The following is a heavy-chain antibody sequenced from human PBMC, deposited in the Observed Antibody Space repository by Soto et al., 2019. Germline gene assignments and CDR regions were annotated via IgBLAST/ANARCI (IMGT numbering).Heavy chain of an antibody. CDR3: VRENYYYGMDV. CDR2: INSGGST. V-gene: IGHV3-66*01. CDR1: GFTVSVNL. J-gene: IGHJ6*02. Sequence: EVQLVESGGGLVQPGGSLRLSCAASGFTVSVNLMNWVRQAPGKGLEWVSVINSGGSTDYADSVKGRFTISWDISRNTLYLQMNSLRAEDTAVYYCVRENYYYGMDVWGQGTTVTVSS.